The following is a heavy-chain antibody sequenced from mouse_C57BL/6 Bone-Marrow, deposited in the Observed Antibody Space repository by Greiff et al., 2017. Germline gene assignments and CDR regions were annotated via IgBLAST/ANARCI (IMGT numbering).Heavy chain of an antibody. CDR1: GFNIQDDY. CDR3: TRDYDYEFDY. V-gene: IGHV14-4*01. CDR2: IDPENGDT. D-gene: IGHD2-4*01. Sequence: EVQLQQSGAELVRPGASVKLSCTASGFNIQDDYMHWVKQRPEQGLEWIGWIDPENGDTEYASKFQGKATITADTSSNTAYLQLSSLTSEDTAVYYCTRDYDYEFDYWGQGTTLTVSS. J-gene: IGHJ2*01.